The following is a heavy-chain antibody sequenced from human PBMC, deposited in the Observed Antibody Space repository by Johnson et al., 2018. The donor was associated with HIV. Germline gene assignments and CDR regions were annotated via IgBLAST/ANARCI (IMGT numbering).Heavy chain of an antibody. CDR2: ISSSGNTI. D-gene: IGHD6-19*01. CDR3: AKSSPPGLAPLGG. J-gene: IGHJ3*01. Sequence: QVQLVESGGGVVQPGRSLRLSCAASGFTFSNYWMHWVRQSPGKGLAWVSYISSSGNTIYYADSVKGRFTISRDNAKNSVDLQMNSLIAEDTAVYYCAKSSPPGLAPLGGWGQGTMVTVSS. CDR1: GFTFSNYW. V-gene: IGHV3-11*04.